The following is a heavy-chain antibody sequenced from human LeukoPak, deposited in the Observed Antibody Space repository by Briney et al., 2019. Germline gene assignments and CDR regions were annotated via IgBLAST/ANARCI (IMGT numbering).Heavy chain of an antibody. J-gene: IGHJ4*02. V-gene: IGHV3-53*01. CDR3: ARWACSSTSCYNDY. Sequence: AGGSLRLSCAASGFTVSSNYMTWVRQAPGKGLEWVSVIYSGGTTYYADSVKGRFTISRDNSKNMVYLQMHSLRAEDTAVYYCARWACSSTSCYNDYWGQGTLVTVSS. D-gene: IGHD2-2*02. CDR1: GFTVSSNY. CDR2: IYSGGTT.